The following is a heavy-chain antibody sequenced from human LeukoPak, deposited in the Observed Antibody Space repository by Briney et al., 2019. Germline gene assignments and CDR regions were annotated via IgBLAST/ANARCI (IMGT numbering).Heavy chain of an antibody. J-gene: IGHJ4*02. CDR2: ISSTGGTI. CDR3: AYCSGGTCYYFDY. D-gene: IGHD2-15*01. CDR1: GFTFSSYE. Sequence: GGSLRLSCAASGFTFSSYEMNWVSQAPGKGLEWVSYISSTGGTIYSADSVKGRFTISRDNAKNSLYLQMNSLRAEDTAVYYCAYCSGGTCYYFDYWGQGTLVTVSS. V-gene: IGHV3-48*03.